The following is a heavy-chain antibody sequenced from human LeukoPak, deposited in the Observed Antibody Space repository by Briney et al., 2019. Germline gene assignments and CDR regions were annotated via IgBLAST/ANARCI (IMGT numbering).Heavy chain of an antibody. CDR2: IYYNGGT. V-gene: IGHV4-59*08. J-gene: IGHJ4*02. Sequence: SETLSLTCTVSGGSISGYYWSWIRQPPGKGLEWIGYIYYNGGTNSNPSLKSRVTISVDTSKNQLSLRLRSVTAADTAVYYCARRDYNGNLDYWVQGTLVTVSS. CDR3: ARRDYNGNLDY. D-gene: IGHD4-23*01. CDR1: GGSISGYY.